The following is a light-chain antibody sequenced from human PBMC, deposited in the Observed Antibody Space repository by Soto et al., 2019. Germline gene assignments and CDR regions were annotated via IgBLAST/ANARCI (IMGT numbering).Light chain of an antibody. J-gene: IGKJ3*01. CDR3: QQSYSTPV. CDR1: QSISSY. Sequence: DIQMTQSPSSLSASVGDRVTITCRASQSISSYLNWYQQKPGRAPKVLIYAAAGLQSGVPSRFSGSGSGTDFTLTISSLQPEDFATYYCQQSYSTPVFGPGTKVDIK. CDR2: AAA. V-gene: IGKV1-39*01.